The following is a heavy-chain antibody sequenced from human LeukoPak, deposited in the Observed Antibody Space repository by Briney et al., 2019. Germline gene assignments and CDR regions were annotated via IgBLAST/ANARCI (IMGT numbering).Heavy chain of an antibody. D-gene: IGHD3-3*01. V-gene: IGHV4-34*01. CDR1: GRSFSGYY. J-gene: IGHJ5*02. Sequence: SETLSLTCAVYGRSFSGYYWSWIRQPPGKGLEWIGEINHSGSTNYNPSLKSRVTISVDTSKNQFSLKLSSVTAADTAVYYCARGFWASITIFGVVIRHWFDPWGQGTLVTVSS. CDR3: ARGFWASITIFGVVIRHWFDP. CDR2: INHSGST.